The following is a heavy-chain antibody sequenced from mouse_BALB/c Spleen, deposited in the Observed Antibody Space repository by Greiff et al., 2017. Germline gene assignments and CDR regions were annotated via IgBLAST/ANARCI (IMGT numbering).Heavy chain of an antibody. V-gene: IGHV14-3*02. Sequence: VQLQQSGAELVKPGASVKLSCTASGFNIKDTYMHWVKQRPEQGLECIGRIDPANGNTKYDPKFQGKATITADTSSNTAYLQLSSLTSEDTAVYYCARYGTGTGAMDYWGQGTSVTVSS. D-gene: IGHD4-1*01. J-gene: IGHJ4*01. CDR3: ARYGTGTGAMDY. CDR1: GFNIKDTY. CDR2: IDPANGNT.